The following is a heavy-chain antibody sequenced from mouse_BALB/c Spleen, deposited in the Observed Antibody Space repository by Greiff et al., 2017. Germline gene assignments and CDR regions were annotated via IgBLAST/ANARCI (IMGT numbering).Heavy chain of an antibody. CDR1: GYTFTSYW. CDR3: ARMGVGYESRGFDY. J-gene: IGHJ2*01. Sequence: VQLQQSGAELARPGASVKLSCKASGYTFTSYWMQWVKQRPGQGLEWIGAIYPGDGDTRYTQKFKGKATLTADKSSSTAYMQLSSLASEDSAVYYCARMGVGYESRGFDYWGQGTTLTVSS. CDR2: IYPGDGDT. V-gene: IGHV1-87*01. D-gene: IGHD2-14*01.